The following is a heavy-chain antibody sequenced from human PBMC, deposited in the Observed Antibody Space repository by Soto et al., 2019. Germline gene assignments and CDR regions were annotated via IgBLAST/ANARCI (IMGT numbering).Heavy chain of an antibody. CDR2: IYTGGTT. CDR3: AGGTAMALGYFDY. CDR1: GFTVSSNY. J-gene: IGHJ4*02. D-gene: IGHD5-18*01. V-gene: IGHV3-53*01. Sequence: GGSLRLSCAASGFTVSSNYMSWVRQAPGKGLEWVSVIYTGGTTYYADSVKGRFTISRDNSKNTLHLEMNSLRAEDTAVYYCAGGTAMALGYFDYWGQGTLVTVSS.